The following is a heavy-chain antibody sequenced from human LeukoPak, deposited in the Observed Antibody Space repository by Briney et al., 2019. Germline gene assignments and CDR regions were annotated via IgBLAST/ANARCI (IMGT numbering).Heavy chain of an antibody. J-gene: IGHJ6*03. CDR3: AKDSNYEYYYYYMDV. CDR1: GFTFDDYA. V-gene: IGHV3-9*03. Sequence: GRSLRLSCAASGFTFDDYAMHWVRLAPGESLEWVSGISWNSGSIGYADSVKGRFTISRDNAKNSLYLQMNSLRAEDMALYYCAKDSNYEYYYYYMDVWGKGTTVTVSS. CDR2: ISWNSGSI. D-gene: IGHD1-7*01.